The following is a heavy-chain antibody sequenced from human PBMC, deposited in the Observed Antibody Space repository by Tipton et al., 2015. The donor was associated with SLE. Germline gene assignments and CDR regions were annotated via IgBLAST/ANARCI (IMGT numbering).Heavy chain of an antibody. CDR1: GDSISSAGYY. CDR2: IYYNGGT. J-gene: IGHJ4*02. CDR3: ATPSDGSDGSAISSSYFDY. Sequence: TLSLTCSVSGDSISSAGYYWGWIRQPPGKSLEWIGNIYYNGGTYYNPSLKSRVTISVDTSKNQFSLRLSSVTAADTAVYYCATPSDGSDGSAISSSYFDYWGQGTLVTVSS. D-gene: IGHD3-10*01. V-gene: IGHV4-39*01.